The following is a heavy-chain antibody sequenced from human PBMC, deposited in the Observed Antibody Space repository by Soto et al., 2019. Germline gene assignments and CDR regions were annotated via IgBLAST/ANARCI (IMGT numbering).Heavy chain of an antibody. CDR3: ARDVSRYFFWGAPYCFDY. CDR2: IYYSGST. Sequence: SETLSLTCTVSGGSISTYYWSWIRQPPGKGLEWIGYIYYSGSTNYNPSLKSRVTISVDTSKNQFSLKLSSVSAADTAVYYCARDVSRYFFWGAPYCFDYWGQGPLVPVS. D-gene: IGHD3-3*01. V-gene: IGHV4-59*01. J-gene: IGHJ4*02. CDR1: GGSISTYY.